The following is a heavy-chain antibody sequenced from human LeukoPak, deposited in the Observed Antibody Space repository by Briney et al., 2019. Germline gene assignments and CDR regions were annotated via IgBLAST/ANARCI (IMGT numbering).Heavy chain of an antibody. CDR2: IYYSGST. J-gene: IGHJ4*02. Sequence: SETLSLTCTVSGGSISSSSYYWGWIRQPPGKGLEWIGSIYYSGSTYYNPSLKSRVTISVDTSKNQFSLKLSSVTAADTAVYYCARRRAVDYYDSSGYPDYWGQGTLVTVSS. D-gene: IGHD3-22*01. CDR3: ARRRAVDYYDSSGYPDY. V-gene: IGHV4-39*01. CDR1: GGSISSSSYY.